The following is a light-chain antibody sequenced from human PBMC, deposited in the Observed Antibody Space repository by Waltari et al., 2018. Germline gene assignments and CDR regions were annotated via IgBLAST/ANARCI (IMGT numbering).Light chain of an antibody. CDR2: SPT. CDR3: LLYYAGARV. CDR1: TEAATSGYY. J-gene: IGLJ2*01. V-gene: IGLV7-43*01. Sequence: TVVTQAPSLPVSPGRTVTLPCPFPTEAATSGYYPNWFQQKPGQAPRSLIYSPTNKHSWTPARFSGSLLGDKAALTLSGVQPEDEAEYYCLLYYAGARVFGGGTKLTVL.